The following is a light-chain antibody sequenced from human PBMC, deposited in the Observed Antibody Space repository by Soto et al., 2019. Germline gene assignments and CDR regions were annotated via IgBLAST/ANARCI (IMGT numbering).Light chain of an antibody. CDR1: QSISSW. J-gene: IGKJ5*01. CDR2: DAS. CDR3: QQYNSYPRT. Sequence: DIQMTQSPSTLSASVGDRVTITCRASQSISSWLAWYQQKPGKAPKLLIYDASSLESGVPSRFSGSGSGTEFTLTISSLPPDDFATYYCQQYNSYPRTFGQGTRLEIK. V-gene: IGKV1-5*01.